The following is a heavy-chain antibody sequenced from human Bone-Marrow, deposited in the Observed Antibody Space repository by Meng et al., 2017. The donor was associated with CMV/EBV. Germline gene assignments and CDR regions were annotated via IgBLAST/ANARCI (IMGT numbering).Heavy chain of an antibody. Sequence: GESLKISCAASGFTFSGSAMHWVRQASGKGLEWVGRIRSKANSYATAYAASVKGRFTISRDDSKNTAYLQMNSLKTEDTAVYYCTRITMVRGVITTRSGMDVCGQGTTVTVSS. CDR2: IRSKANSYAT. CDR1: GFTFSGSA. D-gene: IGHD3-10*01. V-gene: IGHV3-73*01. J-gene: IGHJ6*02. CDR3: TRITMVRGVITTRSGMDV.